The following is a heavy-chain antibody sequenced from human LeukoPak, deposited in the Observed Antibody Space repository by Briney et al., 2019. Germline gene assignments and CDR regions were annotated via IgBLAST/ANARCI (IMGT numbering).Heavy chain of an antibody. D-gene: IGHD3-22*01. Sequence: SVKVSCKASGGTFSSYAISWVRQAPGQGLESMGGISPIFGTANYAQKFQGRVTITAEESTSTAYMELSSLRSEDTAVYYCARDVAYYYDSSGYYLDAFDIWGQGTMVTVSS. CDR1: GGTFSSYA. J-gene: IGHJ3*02. CDR3: ARDVAYYYDSSGYYLDAFDI. V-gene: IGHV1-69*01. CDR2: ISPIFGTA.